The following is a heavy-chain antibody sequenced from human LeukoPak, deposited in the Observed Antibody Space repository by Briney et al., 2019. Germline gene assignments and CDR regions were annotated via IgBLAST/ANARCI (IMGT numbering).Heavy chain of an antibody. J-gene: IGHJ4*02. D-gene: IGHD3-22*01. CDR2: IHSSGGST. V-gene: IGHV1-46*01. Sequence: ASVKVSCKASVYTFTSDYMHWVRPAPGQGLEWMGIIHSSGGSTSYAQKFQDRATMTRDTSTSTVYVELSSLRSGDTALDYCARERGGSYDCSGSPPDYYFDYWGQGTLVTVSS. CDR1: VYTFTSDY. CDR3: ARERGGSYDCSGSPPDYYFDY.